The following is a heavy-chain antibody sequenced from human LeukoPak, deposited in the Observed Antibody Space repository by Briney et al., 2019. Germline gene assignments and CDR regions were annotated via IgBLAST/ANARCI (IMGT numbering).Heavy chain of an antibody. CDR3: ARRSAAKDAFDI. J-gene: IGHJ3*02. CDR2: ISSSSSTV. Sequence: GGSLRLSCAASGFTFSSYSMNWVRQAPGKGLEWVSYISSSSSTVYYADSVKGRFTISRDNAKNTLYLQMNSLRAEDTAVYYCARRSAAKDAFDIWGQGTKVTVSS. CDR1: GFTFSSYS. V-gene: IGHV3-48*04. D-gene: IGHD6-25*01.